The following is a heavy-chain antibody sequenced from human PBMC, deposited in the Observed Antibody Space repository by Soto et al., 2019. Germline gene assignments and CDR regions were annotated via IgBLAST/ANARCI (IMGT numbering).Heavy chain of an antibody. CDR1: GFTFSSYG. CDR3: ATSGGSGYCSGGSCYDY. D-gene: IGHD2-15*01. J-gene: IGHJ4*02. V-gene: IGHV3-33*01. CDR2: IWYDGSNK. Sequence: GGSLRLSCAASGFTFSSYGMHWVRQAPGKGMEWVAVIWYDGSNKYYADSVKGRFTISRDNSKNTLYLQMNSLRAEDTAVYYGATSGGSGYCSGGSCYDYWGQGTLVTVSS.